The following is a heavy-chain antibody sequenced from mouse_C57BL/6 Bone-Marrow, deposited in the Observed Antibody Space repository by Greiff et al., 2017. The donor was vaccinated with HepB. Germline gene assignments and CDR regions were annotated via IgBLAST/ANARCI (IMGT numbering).Heavy chain of an antibody. CDR2: IDPEDGET. D-gene: IGHD1-1*01. J-gene: IGHJ1*03. V-gene: IGHV14-2*01. CDR1: GFNIKDYY. CDR3: ARSDYYGSSPWYFDV. Sequence: EVQLVESGAELVKPGASVKLSCTASGFNIKDYYMHWVKQRTEQGLEWIGRIDPEDGETKYAPKFQGQATITADTSSNTAYLQLSSLTSEDTAVYYCARSDYYGSSPWYFDVWGTGTTVTVSS.